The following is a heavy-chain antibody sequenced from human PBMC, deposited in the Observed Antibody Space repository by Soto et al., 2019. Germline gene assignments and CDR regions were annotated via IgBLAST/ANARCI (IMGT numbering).Heavy chain of an antibody. CDR2: INWSSGWV. CDR1: GFNFNDYA. CDR3: AKGGDRYYDFWSDY. Sequence: EVQLVESGGGLVQPGGSLRLSCVASGFNFNDYAMHWVRQAPGKGLEWVSGINWSSGWVVYADSVKGRFTISRDNAKNSLFLHMTSLRADDTALYYCAKGGDRYYDFWSDYWGQGTLVTVSS. D-gene: IGHD3-3*01. V-gene: IGHV3-9*01. J-gene: IGHJ4*01.